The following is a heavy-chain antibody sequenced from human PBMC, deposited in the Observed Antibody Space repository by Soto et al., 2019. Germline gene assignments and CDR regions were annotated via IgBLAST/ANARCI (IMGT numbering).Heavy chain of an antibody. J-gene: IGHJ4*02. D-gene: IGHD4-17*01. CDR3: ARADNYGDYGGIDY. V-gene: IGHV4-59*01. CDR1: GGSISTYY. Sequence: PSETLSLTCTVSGGSISTYYWNWIRQPPGKGLEWIGYIYYTGSTNCNPSLKSRVTISVDTSKNQLSLKLNSVTAADTAVYYCARADNYGDYGGIDYWGQGTLVTVSS. CDR2: IYYTGST.